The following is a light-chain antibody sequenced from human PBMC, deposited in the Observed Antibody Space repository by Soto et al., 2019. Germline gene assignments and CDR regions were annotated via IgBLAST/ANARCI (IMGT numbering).Light chain of an antibody. CDR3: CSFAGSYTSHVV. Sequence: QSALTQPRSVSGSPGQSVTISCTGSSSDVGGYDYVSWYQQHPGKVPKLIIYDVTKRPSGVPDRFSGSKSGNTASLTISGLQAEDEADYQCCSFAGSYTSHVVFGGGTKLTVL. CDR1: SSDVGGYDY. V-gene: IGLV2-11*01. J-gene: IGLJ2*01. CDR2: DVT.